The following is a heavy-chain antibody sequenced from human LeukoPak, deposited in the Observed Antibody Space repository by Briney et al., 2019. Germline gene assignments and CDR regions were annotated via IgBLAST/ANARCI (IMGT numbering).Heavy chain of an antibody. V-gene: IGHV4-38-2*02. CDR2: IYHTGNT. D-gene: IGHD1-26*01. Sequence: SETLSLTCAVSGYSISSGYYWGWIRQPPGKGLEWIGTIYHTGNTYYTPSLKSRVTISVDTSKNQFSLKLTSVTAADTAVYYCARDGIAGASGDDYWGQGTLVTVSS. CDR1: GYSISSGYY. CDR3: ARDGIAGASGDDY. J-gene: IGHJ4*02.